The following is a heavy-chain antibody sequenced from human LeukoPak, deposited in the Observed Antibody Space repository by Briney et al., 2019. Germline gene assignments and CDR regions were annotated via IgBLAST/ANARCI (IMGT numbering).Heavy chain of an antibody. Sequence: PGGSLRLSCAASGFTFSSYGMSWVRQAPGKGLEWVSAISGSGGSTYYADSVKGRFTISRDNGKNSLYLQMDSLRAEDTAVYYCARHREDYNWNYFHDYYMDVWGKGTTVTVSS. CDR2: ISGSGGST. D-gene: IGHD1-20*01. J-gene: IGHJ6*03. CDR3: ARHREDYNWNYFHDYYMDV. V-gene: IGHV3-23*01. CDR1: GFTFSSYG.